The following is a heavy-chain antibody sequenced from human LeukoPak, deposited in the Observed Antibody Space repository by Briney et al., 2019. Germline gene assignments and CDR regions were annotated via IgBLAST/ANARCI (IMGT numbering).Heavy chain of an antibody. D-gene: IGHD3-10*01. CDR2: IYYSGST. J-gene: IGHJ5*02. CDR1: GGSISSNY. CDR3: ARGFGDWGLSWFDP. Sequence: SETLSLTCTVSGGSISSNYWSWIRQPPGKGLEWIGYIYYSGSTNHNPSLKSRVTISVDTSKNQFSLKLTSVTAADTAVYYCARGFGDWGLSWFDPWGQGTLVTVSS. V-gene: IGHV4-59*01.